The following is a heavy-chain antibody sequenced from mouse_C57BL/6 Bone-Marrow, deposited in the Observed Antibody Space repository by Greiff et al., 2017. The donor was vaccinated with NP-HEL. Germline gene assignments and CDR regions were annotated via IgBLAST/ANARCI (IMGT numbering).Heavy chain of an antibody. J-gene: IGHJ4*01. CDR2: ISYSGST. CDR3: ARSPLWLRRNYYAMDY. CDR1: GYSITSYY. V-gene: IGHV3-8*01. Sequence: EVQLQQSGPGLAKPSPTLSLTCSVTGYSITSYYWNWIRKFPGNKLEYMGYISYSGSTYYNPSLKSRISITRDTSKNQYYLQLNSVTTEDTATYYCARSPLWLRRNYYAMDYWGQGTSVTVSS. D-gene: IGHD2-2*01.